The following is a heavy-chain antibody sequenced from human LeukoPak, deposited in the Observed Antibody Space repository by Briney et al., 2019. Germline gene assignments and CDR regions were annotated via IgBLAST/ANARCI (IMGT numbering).Heavy chain of an antibody. CDR3: ARDPALAAAGTCFDY. J-gene: IGHJ4*02. CDR1: GLTFSSYW. D-gene: IGHD6-13*01. V-gene: IGHV3-74*01. Sequence: GGSLRLSCAASGLTFSSYWMHWVRQAPGKGLVWVSRINSDGSSTSYADSVKGRFTISRDNAKNTLYLQMNSLRAEDTAVYYCARDPALAAAGTCFDYWGQGTLVTVSS. CDR2: INSDGSST.